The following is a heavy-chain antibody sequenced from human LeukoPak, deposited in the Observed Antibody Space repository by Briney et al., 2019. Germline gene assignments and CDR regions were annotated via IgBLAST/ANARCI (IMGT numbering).Heavy chain of an antibody. CDR1: GSNFNNYW. CDR3: ARQPDWYFDP. Sequence: GESLKISCKGSGSNFNNYWIAWVRQMPGKGLEWMGITHPGDSDTRYSPSFQGQVTISADKSTSTAYLQWSSLKASDTGMYYCARQPDWYFDPWGRGTLVTVSS. J-gene: IGHJ2*01. V-gene: IGHV5-51*01. CDR2: THPGDSDT.